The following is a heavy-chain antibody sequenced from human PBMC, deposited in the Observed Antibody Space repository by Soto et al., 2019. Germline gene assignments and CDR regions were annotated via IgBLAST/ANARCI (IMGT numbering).Heavy chain of an antibody. V-gene: IGHV3-64D*06. CDR3: VKEPNRYSGYDYLHY. Sequence: HPGGSLRLSCSASGFTFSSYAMHWVRQAPGKGLEYVSAISSNGGSTYYADSVKGRFTISRDNSKNTLYLQMSSLRAEDTAVYYCVKEPNRYSGYDYLHYWAQATLVTVSS. CDR1: GFTFSSYA. CDR2: ISSNGGST. J-gene: IGHJ4*02. D-gene: IGHD5-12*01.